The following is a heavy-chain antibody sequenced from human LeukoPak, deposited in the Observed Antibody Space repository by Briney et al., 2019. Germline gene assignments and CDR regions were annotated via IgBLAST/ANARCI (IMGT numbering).Heavy chain of an antibody. D-gene: IGHD2-2*01. Sequence: PGGSLRLSCAASGFTFSSYSMNWVRQAPGKGLEWVSYISSSSSTIYYADSVKGRFTISRDNAKNSLYLQMNSLRAEDTAVYYCAKDRCSSTSCYFDDWGQGTLVTVSS. J-gene: IGHJ4*02. CDR2: ISSSSSTI. V-gene: IGHV3-48*01. CDR1: GFTFSSYS. CDR3: AKDRCSSTSCYFDD.